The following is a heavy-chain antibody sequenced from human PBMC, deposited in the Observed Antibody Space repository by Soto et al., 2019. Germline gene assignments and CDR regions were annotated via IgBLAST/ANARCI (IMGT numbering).Heavy chain of an antibody. D-gene: IGHD2-2*01. CDR2: IYNNGRT. J-gene: IGHJ4*02. CDR3: ARARFCTSTSCYHYFDF. Sequence: SETLSLTCTVSGGSISSSSWSWIRQPPGRGLEWIGYIYNNGRTDYNPSLKSRVTIVVDTSKNHFSLKLRSVTPADTAVYYCARARFCTSTSCYHYFDFWGQGTLVTVSS. CDR1: GGSISSSS. V-gene: IGHV4-59*01.